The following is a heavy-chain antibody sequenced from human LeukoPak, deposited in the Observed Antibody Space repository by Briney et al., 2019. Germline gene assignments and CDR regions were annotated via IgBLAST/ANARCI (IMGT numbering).Heavy chain of an antibody. CDR2: IYYSGST. CDR3: AGDIAVAGNDAFDI. CDR1: GGSISSYY. V-gene: IGHV4-59*01. D-gene: IGHD6-19*01. Sequence: SETLSLTCTVSGGSISSYYWSWIRQPPGKGLEWIGYIYYSGSTNYNPSLKSRVTISVDTSKNQFSLKLSSVTAAVTAVYYCAGDIAVAGNDAFDIWGQGTMVTVSS. J-gene: IGHJ3*02.